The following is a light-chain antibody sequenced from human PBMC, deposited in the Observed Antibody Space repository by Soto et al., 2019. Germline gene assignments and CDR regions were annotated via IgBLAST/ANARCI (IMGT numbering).Light chain of an antibody. J-gene: IGLJ2*01. CDR1: SSDVGGYNY. CDR2: DVT. V-gene: IGLV2-14*01. Sequence: QSVLTQPASVSGSPGQSITISCTRTSSDVGGYNYVSWYQQHPGKVPKLMIYDVTNRPSGVSNRFSGSKSGNTASLTISGLQAEDEADYYCSSYTSSITVVFGGGTKLTVL. CDR3: SSYTSSITVV.